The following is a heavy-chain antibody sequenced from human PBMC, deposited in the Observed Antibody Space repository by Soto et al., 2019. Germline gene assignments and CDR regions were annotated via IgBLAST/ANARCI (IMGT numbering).Heavy chain of an antibody. J-gene: IGHJ6*02. D-gene: IGHD4-17*01. Sequence: ASVKVSCKASGYSFTTYGVSWLRQAPGEGPEWVGWISAYNGKTNYAEKFQGRVTMTTDTSTATAHMELRSPSSDDTAVYYCARDPHINHTLRGTPLMDVWGQGTTVTVSS. CDR2: ISAYNGKT. CDR1: GYSFTTYG. V-gene: IGHV1-18*04. CDR3: ARDPHINHTLRGTPLMDV.